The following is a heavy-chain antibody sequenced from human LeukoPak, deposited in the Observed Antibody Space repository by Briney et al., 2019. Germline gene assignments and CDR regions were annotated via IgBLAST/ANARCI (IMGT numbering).Heavy chain of an antibody. CDR1: GYTFTGYY. V-gene: IGHV1-2*02. CDR2: INPNSGDT. J-gene: IGHJ6*03. CDR3: ARAAFQFGQYFYYMNV. D-gene: IGHD3-3*02. Sequence: WASVKVTCKASGYTFTGYYMHWVRQAPGQGLEWMGWINPNSGDTNYAQKFQGMVTVTRDTSISTAYMELSGLTSDDTAVYYCARAAFQFGQYFYYMNVWGTGTTVTVSS.